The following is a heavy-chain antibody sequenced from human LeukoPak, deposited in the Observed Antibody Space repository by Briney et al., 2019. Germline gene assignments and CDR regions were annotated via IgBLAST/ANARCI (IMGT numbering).Heavy chain of an antibody. D-gene: IGHD2-15*01. Sequence: ASVKVSCKASGYTFTGYYMHWVRQAPGQGLEWMGWINPNSGGTNYAQKFQGRVTMTRDTSISTAYMELSRLRSDDTAVYYCARVFPPQVGGYYDYWGQGTLVTVSS. CDR3: ARVFPPQVGGYYDY. J-gene: IGHJ4*02. V-gene: IGHV1-2*02. CDR2: INPNSGGT. CDR1: GYTFTGYY.